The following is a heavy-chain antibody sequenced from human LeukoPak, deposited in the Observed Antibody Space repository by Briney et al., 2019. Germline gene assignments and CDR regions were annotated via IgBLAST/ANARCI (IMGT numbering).Heavy chain of an antibody. CDR2: IKQDGSEK. Sequence: GGSLRLSCAASGFTFSSYWMSWVRQAPGKGLEWVANIKQDGSEKYYVDSVKGRFTISRDNAKNSLYLQMNSLRAEDTAVYYCARDQQQLVYYYYYYMDVWGKGTTVTVSS. CDR1: GFTFSSYW. D-gene: IGHD6-13*01. CDR3: ARDQQQLVYYYYYYMDV. V-gene: IGHV3-7*01. J-gene: IGHJ6*03.